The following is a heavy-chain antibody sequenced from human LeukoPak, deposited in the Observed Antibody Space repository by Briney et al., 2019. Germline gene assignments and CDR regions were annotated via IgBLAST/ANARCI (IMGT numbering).Heavy chain of an antibody. CDR1: GGSLSSYY. CDR2: IYYSGTT. J-gene: IGHJ5*02. D-gene: IGHD2-2*01. CDR3: ARDLGYCSSITCYPWFDP. Sequence: SETLSLTCTVSGGSLSSYYWSWIRQPPGKGLEWIGYIYYSGTTKYTPSLNSRVTMSVDTSKNQFSLKLSSVTAADTAIYYCARDLGYCSSITCYPWFDPWGQGTLVTVSS. V-gene: IGHV4-59*01.